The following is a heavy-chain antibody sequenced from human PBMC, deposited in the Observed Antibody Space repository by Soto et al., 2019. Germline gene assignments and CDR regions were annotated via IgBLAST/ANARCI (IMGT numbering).Heavy chain of an antibody. V-gene: IGHV4-31*03. J-gene: IGHJ4*01. Sequence: SETLSLTCTVSGGSISSGGYYWSWIRQHPGKGLEWIGYIYYSGSTYYNPSLKSRVTISVDTSKNQFSLKLSSVTAADTAVYYCASHVRGVNYFDYWGQGTLVTVSS. D-gene: IGHD3-10*01. CDR1: GGSISSGGYY. CDR2: IYYSGST. CDR3: ASHVRGVNYFDY.